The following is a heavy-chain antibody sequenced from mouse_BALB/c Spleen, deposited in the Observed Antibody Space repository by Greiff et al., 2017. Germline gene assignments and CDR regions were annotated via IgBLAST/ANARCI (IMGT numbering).Heavy chain of an antibody. D-gene: IGHD2-14*01. V-gene: IGHV1-12*01. CDR3: ARGDYRYDGAMDY. CDR2: IYPGNGDT. CDR1: GYTFTSYN. J-gene: IGHJ4*01. Sequence: LQQSGAELVKPGASVKMSCKASGYTFTSYNMHWVKQTPGQGLEWIGAIYPGNGDTSYNQKFKGKATLTADKSSSTAYMQLSSLTSEDSAVYYCARGDYRYDGAMDYWGQGTSVTVSS.